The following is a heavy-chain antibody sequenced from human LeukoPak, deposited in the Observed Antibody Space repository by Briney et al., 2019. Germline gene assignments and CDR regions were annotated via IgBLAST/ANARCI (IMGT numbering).Heavy chain of an antibody. CDR2: LSGLGDSK. D-gene: IGHD5-18*01. V-gene: IGHV3-23*01. CDR1: GFTFNNYA. Sequence: GGSLRLSCSASGFTFNNYAMSWVRQAPGKGLEWVSGLSGLGDSKYYADSVNGRFSISRDNANNRLYLQMDNLRAEDTAVYYCAKDFRDTSMFTDGYFDSWGQGTLVTVSS. J-gene: IGHJ4*02. CDR3: AKDFRDTSMFTDGYFDS.